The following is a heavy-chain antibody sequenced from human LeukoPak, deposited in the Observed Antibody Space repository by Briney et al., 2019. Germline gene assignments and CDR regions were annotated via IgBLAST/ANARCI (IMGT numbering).Heavy chain of an antibody. CDR2: ISSSSSYI. V-gene: IGHV3-21*01. D-gene: IGHD3-10*01. J-gene: IGHJ4*02. CDR3: ARDHTFSGSYHFDY. Sequence: PGGSLRLSCAASGFTFSSYSMNWVRQAPGNGLEWVSSISSSSSYIYYADSLKGRFTISRDNAKNSLYLQMNSLRAEDTAVYYCARDHTFSGSYHFDYWGQGTLVTVSS. CDR1: GFTFSSYS.